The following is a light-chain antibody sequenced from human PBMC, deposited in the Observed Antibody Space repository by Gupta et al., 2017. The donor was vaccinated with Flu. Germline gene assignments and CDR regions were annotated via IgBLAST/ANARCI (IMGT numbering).Light chain of an antibody. V-gene: IGKV3-15*01. Sequence: DIVMTQSPATLSVSPGERATLSCRASQSVSNRVAWDKQKPGQAPRLIIYDASNSDFGIPDRFSGSGCGKEFTLTSSRRQYEDFAVYCGQQDHTWRTFGQGTKVEIK. CDR3: QQDHTWRT. CDR2: DAS. CDR1: QSVSNR. J-gene: IGKJ1*01.